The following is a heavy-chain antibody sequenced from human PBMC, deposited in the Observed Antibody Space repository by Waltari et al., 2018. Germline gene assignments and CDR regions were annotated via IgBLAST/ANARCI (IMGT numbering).Heavy chain of an antibody. CDR2: MNPNSGNT. D-gene: IGHD3-3*01. J-gene: IGHJ5*02. CDR3: ATVTHYDFWSGRRAFDP. CDR1: GYTFTSYD. V-gene: IGHV1-8*01. Sequence: QVQLVQSGAEVKKPGASVKVSCKASGYTFTSYDINWVRQATGQGLEWMGWMNPNSGNTGYAQKFQGRVTMTRNTSISTAYMELSSLRSEDTAVYYCATVTHYDFWSGRRAFDPWGQGTLVTVSS.